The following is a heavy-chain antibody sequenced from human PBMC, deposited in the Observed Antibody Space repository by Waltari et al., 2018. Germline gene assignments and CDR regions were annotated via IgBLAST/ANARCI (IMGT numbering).Heavy chain of an antibody. CDR3: ARLHHRYSSSRGDYFDY. D-gene: IGHD6-13*01. V-gene: IGHV5-51*03. Sequence: AEVKKPGESLKISCKGSGYSFTSYWIGWVRQMPGKGLEWMGIIYPGDSDTRYSPSFQGQVTISADKSISTAYLQWSSLKASDTAMYYCARLHHRYSSSRGDYFDYWGQGTLVTVSS. CDR1: GYSFTSYW. CDR2: IYPGDSDT. J-gene: IGHJ4*02.